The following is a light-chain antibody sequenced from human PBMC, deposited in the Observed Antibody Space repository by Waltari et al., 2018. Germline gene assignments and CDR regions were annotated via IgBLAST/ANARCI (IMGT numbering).Light chain of an antibody. CDR3: QQSYSLPYT. CDR2: ATA. J-gene: IGKJ2*01. Sequence: DIQMTQSPYSLSASVGDRVTITCRASQSIGRYLNWYQQKPGEAPKLLIYATASLQSGVPSRFSGSGSGTDFTLTISSLQPEDCATYWCQQSYSLPYTFGQGTKLEIK. V-gene: IGKV1-39*01. CDR1: QSIGRY.